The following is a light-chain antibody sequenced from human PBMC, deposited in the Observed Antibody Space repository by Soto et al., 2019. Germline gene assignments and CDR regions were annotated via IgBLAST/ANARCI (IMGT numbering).Light chain of an antibody. CDR3: QQRSNWPQT. CDR2: DAS. CDR1: QSVSSY. V-gene: IGKV3-11*01. J-gene: IGKJ1*01. Sequence: EIVLTQSPATLSLSPGERATLSCRASQSVSSYLAWYQQKPGQAPMLLLYDASNRATGIPARFSGSGSGTVFTLTISSLEPEDSAVYYYQQRSNWPQTFGQGTQVDIK.